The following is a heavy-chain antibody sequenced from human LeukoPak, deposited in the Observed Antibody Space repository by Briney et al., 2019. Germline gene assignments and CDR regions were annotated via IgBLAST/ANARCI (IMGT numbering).Heavy chain of an antibody. V-gene: IGHV3-23*01. CDR2: ISGSGGST. Sequence: PGGSLRLSCAASGFTFSSYAMSWVRQAPGKGLEWVSAISGSGGSTYYADSVKGRFTISRDNSKNTLYLQMNSLRAEDTAVYYCAKPPGYYYYYGMDVWGQGTTVTVSS. CDR1: GFTFSSYA. CDR3: AKPPGYYYYYGMDV. J-gene: IGHJ6*02.